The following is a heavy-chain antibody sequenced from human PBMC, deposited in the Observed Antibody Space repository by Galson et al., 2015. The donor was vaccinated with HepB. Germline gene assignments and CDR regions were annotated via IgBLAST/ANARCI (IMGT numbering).Heavy chain of an antibody. Sequence: ETLSLTCTVSGGSIRGYYWGWIRQPPGKGLEWIGNIYFSGSTNYNPSLKSRVTISVDTSKNQFSLKLNSLTAAETAVYYCVRQKGSMMPFDFWGRGTLVTVSS. CDR1: GGSIRGYY. CDR2: IYFSGST. CDR3: VRQKGSMMPFDF. V-gene: IGHV4-59*08. D-gene: IGHD3-16*01. J-gene: IGHJ4*02.